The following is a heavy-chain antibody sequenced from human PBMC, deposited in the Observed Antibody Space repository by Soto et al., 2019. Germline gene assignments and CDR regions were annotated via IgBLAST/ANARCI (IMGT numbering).Heavy chain of an antibody. V-gene: IGHV4-34*01. CDR1: GWSFSGYY. J-gene: IGHJ4*02. CDR3: ARGPLRSPLFYDSSGYYRY. Sequence: XETLSLTCAVYGWSFSGYYWSWIRQPPGKGLEWIGEINHSGSTNYNPSLKSRVTISVDTSKNQFSLKLSSVTAADTAVYYCARGPLRSPLFYDSSGYYRYWGQGTLVTVSS. D-gene: IGHD3-22*01. CDR2: INHSGST.